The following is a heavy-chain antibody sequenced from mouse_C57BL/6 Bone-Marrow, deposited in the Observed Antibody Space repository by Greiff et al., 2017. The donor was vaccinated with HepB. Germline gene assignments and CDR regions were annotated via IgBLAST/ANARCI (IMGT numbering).Heavy chain of an antibody. D-gene: IGHD1-1*01. J-gene: IGHJ2*01. CDR2: IHPNSGST. CDR1: GYTFTSYW. CDR3: ARSDDGSRWYFDY. Sequence: QVQLQQPGAELVKPGASVKVSCKASGYTFTSYWMHWVKQRPGQGLEWIGMIHPNSGSTNYNEKFKSKATLTVDKSSSTAYMQLSSLTSEDSAVYYCARSDDGSRWYFDYWGQGTTLTVSS. V-gene: IGHV1-64*01.